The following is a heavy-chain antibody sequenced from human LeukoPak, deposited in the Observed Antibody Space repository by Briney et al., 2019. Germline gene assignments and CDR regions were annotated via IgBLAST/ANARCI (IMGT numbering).Heavy chain of an antibody. V-gene: IGHV3-30*14. CDR1: GFTFSSYA. CDR2: ISYDGSNK. CDR3: ARQYGSGSYSEGYYYGMDV. Sequence: GGSLRLSCVASGFTFSSYAMHWVRQAPGKGLEWVAVISYDGSNKYYADSVKGRFTISRHNSKNTLYLQMNSLRAEDTAVYYCARQYGSGSYSEGYYYGMDVWGQGTTVTVSS. D-gene: IGHD3-10*01. J-gene: IGHJ6*02.